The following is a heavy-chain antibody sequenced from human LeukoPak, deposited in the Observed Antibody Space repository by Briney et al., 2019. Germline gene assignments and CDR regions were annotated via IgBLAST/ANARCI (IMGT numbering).Heavy chain of an antibody. CDR1: GGTFSSYA. J-gene: IGHJ4*02. Sequence: SVKVSCKASGGTFSSYAISWVRQAPGQGLERMGRIIPILGIANYAQKFQGRVTITADKSTSTAYMELSSLRSEDTAVYYCARESAFLTGYYSVDYWGQGTLVTVSS. CDR3: ARESAFLTGYYSVDY. CDR2: IIPILGIA. D-gene: IGHD3-9*01. V-gene: IGHV1-69*04.